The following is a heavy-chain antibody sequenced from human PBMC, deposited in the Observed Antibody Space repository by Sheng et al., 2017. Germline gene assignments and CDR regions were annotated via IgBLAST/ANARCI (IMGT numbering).Heavy chain of an antibody. J-gene: IGHJ6*02. Sequence: QVQLQESGPGLVKPSETLSLTCTVSGGSISSYYWSWIRQPPGKGLEWIGYIYYSGSTNYNPSLKSRVTISVDTSKNQFSLKLSSVTAADTAVYYCARDRIRSSGSHYYYYGMDVWGQGTTVTVSS. CDR2: IYYSGST. D-gene: IGHD3-22*01. CDR3: ARDRIRSSGSHYYYYGMDV. V-gene: IGHV4-59*01. CDR1: GGSISSYY.